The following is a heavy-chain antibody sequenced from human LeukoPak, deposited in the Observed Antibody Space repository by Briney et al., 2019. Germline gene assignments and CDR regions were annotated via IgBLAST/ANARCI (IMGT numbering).Heavy chain of an antibody. CDR2: MNPNSGNT. D-gene: IGHD5-18*01. CDR3: ARRGYSYGSARDY. V-gene: IGHV1-8*02. J-gene: IGHJ4*02. Sequence: ASVKVSCKASGYTFTGYYMHWVRQAPGQGLEWMGWMNPNSGNTGYAQKFQGRVTMTRNTSISTAYMELSSLRSEDTAVYYCARRGYSYGSARDYWGQGTLVTVSS. CDR1: GYTFTGYY.